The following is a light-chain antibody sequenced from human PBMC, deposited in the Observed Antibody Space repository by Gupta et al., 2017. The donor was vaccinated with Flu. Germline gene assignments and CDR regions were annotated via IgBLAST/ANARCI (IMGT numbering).Light chain of an antibody. V-gene: IGLV1-51*02. CDR2: ENN. Sequence: NSNIGSNYFSWDQQLPGTPPILLIYENNQRPSEIPARFSGSKSGTSATLGITELQTGDEADYYGVAWDTSLSAGVFGGGTKLTVL. CDR3: VAWDTSLSAGV. CDR1: NSNIGSNY. J-gene: IGLJ3*02.